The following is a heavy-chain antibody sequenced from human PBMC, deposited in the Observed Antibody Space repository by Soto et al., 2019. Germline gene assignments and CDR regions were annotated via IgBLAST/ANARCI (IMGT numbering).Heavy chain of an antibody. CDR1: GASISTSTYY. J-gene: IGHJ6*02. Sequence: SETLSLTCSVSGASISTSTYYWAWVRQPPGKGLEWIGYIYYTGDTFYNPSLKSRVTISVDTSIHQFPLTLTSVTAADTAMYYCSRHGAAVLYYYGMDVWGQGTAVTVSS. V-gene: IGHV4-39*01. CDR3: SRHGAAVLYYYGMDV. D-gene: IGHD3-16*01. CDR2: IYYTGDT.